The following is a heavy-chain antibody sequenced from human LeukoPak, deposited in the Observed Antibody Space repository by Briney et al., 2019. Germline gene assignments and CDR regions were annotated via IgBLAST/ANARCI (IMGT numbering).Heavy chain of an antibody. CDR2: IEYSGST. J-gene: IGHJ6*02. CDR3: ARDNRRFGEKGGMDV. CDR1: GGSISNGGYY. Sequence: SETLSLTCTVSGGSISNGGYYWTWIRQHPGNGREWIAYIEYSGSTYYNPSLKSRVTLSVDTSKNQFSLKLSSVTAADTAVYYCARDNRRFGEKGGMDVWGQGTTVTVSS. V-gene: IGHV4-31*03. D-gene: IGHD3-10*01.